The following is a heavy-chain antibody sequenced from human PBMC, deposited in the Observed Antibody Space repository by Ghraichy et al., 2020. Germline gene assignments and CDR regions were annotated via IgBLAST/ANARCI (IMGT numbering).Heavy chain of an antibody. CDR1: GFSLSTSGMC. CDR2: IDWDDDK. Sequence: SGPTLVKPTQTLTLTCTFSGFSLSTSGMCVSWIRQPPGKALEWLALIDWDDDKYYSTSLKTRLTISKDTSKNQVVLTMTNMDPVDTATYYCARMKGGLQFEGGSYYYYGMDVWGQGTTVTVSS. V-gene: IGHV2-70*01. J-gene: IGHJ6*02. D-gene: IGHD5-24*01. CDR3: ARMKGGLQFEGGSYYYYGMDV.